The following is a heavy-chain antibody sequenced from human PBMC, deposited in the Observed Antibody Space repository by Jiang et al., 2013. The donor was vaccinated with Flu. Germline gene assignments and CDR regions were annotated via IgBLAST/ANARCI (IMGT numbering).Heavy chain of an antibody. V-gene: IGHV1-69*01. CDR2: IIPIFGTA. J-gene: IGHJ4*02. D-gene: IGHD3-22*01. CDR3: ARALLNSGYVRYFDY. Sequence: TFSSYAISWVRQAPGQGLEWVGGIIPIFGTANYAQKFQGRVTITADESTSTAYMELSSLRSEDTAVYYCARALLNSGYVRYFDYWGQGTLVTVSS. CDR1: TFSSYA.